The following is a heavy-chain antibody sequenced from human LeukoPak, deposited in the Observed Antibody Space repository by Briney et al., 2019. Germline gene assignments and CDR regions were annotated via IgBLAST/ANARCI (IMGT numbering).Heavy chain of an antibody. V-gene: IGHV4-34*01. CDR2: INHSGST. J-gene: IGHJ3*02. CDR1: GGSFSDYY. Sequence: PSETLSLTCAIYGGSFSDYYWSWIRQPPGKGLEWIGEINHSGSTNYNPSLKSRVTISVDTSKNQFSLKLSSVTAADTAVYYCARGRMGYYDILTGTYAFDIWGQGTMVTVSS. CDR3: ARGRMGYYDILTGTYAFDI. D-gene: IGHD3-9*01.